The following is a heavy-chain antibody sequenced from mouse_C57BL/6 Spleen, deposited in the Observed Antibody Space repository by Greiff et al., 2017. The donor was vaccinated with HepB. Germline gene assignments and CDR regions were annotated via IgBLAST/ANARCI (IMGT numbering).Heavy chain of an antibody. CDR3: ASLTSDRTDWYCDV. CDR1: GFTFSSYG. V-gene: IGHV5-6*01. CDR2: ISSGGSYT. Sequence: EVQLVESGGDLVKPGGSLKLSCAASGFTFSSYGMSWVRQTPDKRLEWVATISSGGSYTYYPDSVKGRFTISRDNAKNTLYLQMSSLKSEDTAMYYGASLTSDRTDWYCDVWGTGTTVTVSS. J-gene: IGHJ1*03. D-gene: IGHD2-12*01.